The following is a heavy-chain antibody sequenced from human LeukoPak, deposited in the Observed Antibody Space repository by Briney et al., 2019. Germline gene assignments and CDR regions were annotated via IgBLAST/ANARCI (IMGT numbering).Heavy chain of an antibody. CDR2: ISYNGFTK. J-gene: IGHJ1*01. V-gene: IGHV3-30*01. D-gene: IGHD3-22*01. Sequence: GGSLRLSCAAAGFTFSDYAPHGVRRAPGRGLEGVALISYNGFTKYYADSVKGRFTISRDNSKSTLYLQMNSLRPEDTATYYCARVVHSRGYPGPQHWGQGTLVTVSS. CDR3: ARVVHSRGYPGPQH. CDR1: GFTFSDYA.